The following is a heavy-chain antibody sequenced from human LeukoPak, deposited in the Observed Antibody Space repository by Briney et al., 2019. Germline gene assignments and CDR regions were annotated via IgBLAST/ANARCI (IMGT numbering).Heavy chain of an antibody. CDR2: IYYSGST. CDR1: GGSFSGYH. CDR3: ARDGDIWFGELPPFDP. J-gene: IGHJ5*02. D-gene: IGHD3-10*01. Sequence: PSETLSLTCAVYGGSFSGYHWSWIRQPPGKGLEWIGSIYYSGSTYYNPSLKSRVTISVDTSKNQFSLKLSSVTAADTAVYYCARDGDIWFGELPPFDPWGQGTLVAVSS. V-gene: IGHV4-34*01.